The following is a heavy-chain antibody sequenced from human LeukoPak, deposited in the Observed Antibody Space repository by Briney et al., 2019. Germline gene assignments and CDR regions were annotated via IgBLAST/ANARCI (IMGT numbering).Heavy chain of an antibody. D-gene: IGHD1-26*01. V-gene: IGHV3-11*01. J-gene: IGHJ3*02. CDR1: GFTFSDYY. Sequence: GGSLRLSCAAAGFTFSDYYMSWIRQAPGKGLEWVSYISKSGSTTYYADSVKGRFTISRDNAKNSLYLQMNSLIAEDTAVYYCADVYSGTYSRIWGQGTMVTVSS. CDR2: ISKSGSTT. CDR3: ADVYSGTYSRI.